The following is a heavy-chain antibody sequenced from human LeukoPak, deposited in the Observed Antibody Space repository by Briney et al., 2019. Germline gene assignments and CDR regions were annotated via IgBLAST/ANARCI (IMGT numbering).Heavy chain of an antibody. J-gene: IGHJ4*02. CDR2: IIPIFGTA. D-gene: IGHD4-23*01. Sequence: SVKVSCKASGCTFSSYAISWVRQAPGQGLEWMGGIIPIFGTANYAQKFQGRVTITADKSTSTAYMELSSLRSEDTAVYYCARDYGGNESPTGAFDYWGQGTLVTVSS. CDR1: GCTFSSYA. V-gene: IGHV1-69*06. CDR3: ARDYGGNESPTGAFDY.